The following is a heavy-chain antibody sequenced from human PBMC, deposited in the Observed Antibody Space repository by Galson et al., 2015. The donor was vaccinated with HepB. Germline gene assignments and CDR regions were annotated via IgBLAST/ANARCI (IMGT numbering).Heavy chain of an antibody. CDR3: ARGNYGDYPDY. V-gene: IGHV3-66*01. D-gene: IGHD4-17*01. CDR1: GFTVSSNY. J-gene: IGHJ4*02. Sequence: SLRLSCAASGFTVSSNYMSWVRQAPGKGLEWVSVIYSGGSTYYADSVKGRFTISRDNSKNTLYLQMNSLRAEDTAVYYCARGNYGDYPDYWGQGTLVTVSS. CDR2: IYSGGST.